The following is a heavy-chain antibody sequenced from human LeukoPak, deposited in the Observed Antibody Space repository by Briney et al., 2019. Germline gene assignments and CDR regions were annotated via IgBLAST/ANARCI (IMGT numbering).Heavy chain of an antibody. D-gene: IGHD5-24*01. CDR3: ARKNDSLATMRNYYYGIDV. Sequence: ASVKVSCKASEGTFSSYAISWVRQAPGQGLEWMGGIIPIFGTANYAQKFQGRVTITADESTSTAYMELSSLRSEDTAVYYCARKNDSLATMRNYYYGIDVWGQGTTVTVSS. CDR2: IIPIFGTA. V-gene: IGHV1-69*13. CDR1: EGTFSSYA. J-gene: IGHJ6*02.